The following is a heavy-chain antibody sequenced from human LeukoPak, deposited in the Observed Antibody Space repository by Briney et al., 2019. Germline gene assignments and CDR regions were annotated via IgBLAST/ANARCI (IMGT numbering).Heavy chain of an antibody. D-gene: IGHD6-13*01. V-gene: IGHV4-59*08. CDR2: IYYSGST. CDR1: GGSISSYY. Sequence: PSETLSLTCTVSGGSISSYYWSWIRQPPGKGLEWIGYIYYSGSTNYNPSRKSRVTISVDTSKNQFSLKLSSVTAADSAVYYCARYGQLDDAFDIWGQGTMVTVST. J-gene: IGHJ3*02. CDR3: ARYGQLDDAFDI.